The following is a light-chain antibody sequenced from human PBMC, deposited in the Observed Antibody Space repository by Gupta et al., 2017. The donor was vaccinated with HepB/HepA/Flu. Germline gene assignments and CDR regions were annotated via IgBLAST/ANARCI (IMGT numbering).Light chain of an antibody. J-gene: IGLJ3*02. Sequence: QSVLTQPPSASGPPGQRVIIACSRTSSSIGSNTVNWYQQLPGTAPKLLICSNNQRPSGVPDRFSGSESGTSASLAISGLQSEDEADYYCKTWYDSLNAWVFGGGTKVTVL. CDR1: SSSIGSNT. V-gene: IGLV1-44*01. CDR3: KTWYDSLNAWV. CDR2: SNN.